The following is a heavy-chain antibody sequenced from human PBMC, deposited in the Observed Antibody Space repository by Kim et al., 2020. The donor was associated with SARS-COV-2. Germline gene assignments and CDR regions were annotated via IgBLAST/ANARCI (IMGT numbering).Heavy chain of an antibody. V-gene: IGHV1-3*01. CDR1: GYTFTSYA. Sequence: ASVKVSCKASGYTFTSYAMHWVRQAPGQRLEWMGWINAGNGNTKYSQKFQGRVTITRDTSASTAYMELSSLRSEDTAVYYCASGAIVAGRVDWFDPWGQGTLVTVSS. D-gene: IGHD3-22*01. J-gene: IGHJ5*02. CDR2: INAGNGNT. CDR3: ASGAIVAGRVDWFDP.